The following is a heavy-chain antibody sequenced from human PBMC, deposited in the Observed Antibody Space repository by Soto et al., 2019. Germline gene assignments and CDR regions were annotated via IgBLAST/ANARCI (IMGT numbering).Heavy chain of an antibody. CDR1: GFTFSSYA. J-gene: IGHJ4*02. Sequence: QVQLVESGGGVVQPGRSLRLSCAASGFTFSSYATHWVRQAPGKGLEWVAVISYDGSNKYYADSVKGRFTISRDNSKNTLYLQMNSLRAEDTAVYYCARAIGTTGTGSDYWGQGTLVTVSS. CDR2: ISYDGSNK. V-gene: IGHV3-30-3*01. D-gene: IGHD1-1*01. CDR3: ARAIGTTGTGSDY.